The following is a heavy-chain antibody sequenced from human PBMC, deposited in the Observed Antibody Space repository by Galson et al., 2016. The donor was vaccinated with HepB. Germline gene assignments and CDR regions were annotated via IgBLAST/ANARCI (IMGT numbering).Heavy chain of an antibody. CDR3: ARVRKVIVVGDAFDI. CDR2: INAGNGNT. J-gene: IGHJ3*02. V-gene: IGHV1-3*01. Sequence: SVKVSCKASGGTFSNFAISWLRQAPGQRLEWMGWINAGNGNTKYSQKFQGRVSITRDTSASTTYMGLSSLRSEDTAVYYCARVRKVIVVGDAFDIWGQGTMVTVSS. D-gene: IGHD3-16*02. CDR1: GGTFSNFA.